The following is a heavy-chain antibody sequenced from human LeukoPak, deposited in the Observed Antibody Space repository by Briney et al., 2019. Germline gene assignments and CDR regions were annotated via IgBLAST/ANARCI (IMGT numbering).Heavy chain of an antibody. D-gene: IGHD2-8*02. V-gene: IGHV3-21*01. J-gene: IGHJ5*01. CDR2: ISSTSAYI. Sequence: GGSLRLSFAGSGFALKSYSLTWVRQAPGKGLEWVSSISSTSAYIHYADSVKGRFTISRDNVDNVVYLEMNSLGAEDTATYYCARVAVSGPTGWFDSWGQGTLVIVSS. CDR3: ARVAVSGPTGWFDS. CDR1: GFALKSYS.